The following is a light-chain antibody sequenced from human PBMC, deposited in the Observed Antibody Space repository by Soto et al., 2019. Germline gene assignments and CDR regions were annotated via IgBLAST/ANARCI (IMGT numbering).Light chain of an antibody. CDR3: QQRSNLPPYT. CDR1: QSVSSY. V-gene: IGKV3-11*01. Sequence: EIVLTQSTATLSLSPGERATLSCRASQSVSSYLAWYQQKPGQAPRLLIYDASNRATGIPARFSGSGSGTDFTLTISSLEPEDFAVYYCQQRSNLPPYTFGHGTKLEIK. CDR2: DAS. J-gene: IGKJ2*01.